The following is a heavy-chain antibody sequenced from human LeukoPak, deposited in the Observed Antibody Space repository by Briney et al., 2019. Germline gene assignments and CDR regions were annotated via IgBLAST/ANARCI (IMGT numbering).Heavy chain of an antibody. V-gene: IGHV3-53*01. CDR2: IYSGGTT. CDR1: GFTVSSNY. Sequence: GGSLRLSCAASGFTVSSNYMNWVRQAPGEGLEWVSVIYSGGTTYYADSVKGRFTISRGNSKNTLYLQMNSLRAEDTAVYYCVLSLGGNDNWGQGTLVTVSS. J-gene: IGHJ4*02. CDR3: VLSLGGNDN. D-gene: IGHD2/OR15-2a*01.